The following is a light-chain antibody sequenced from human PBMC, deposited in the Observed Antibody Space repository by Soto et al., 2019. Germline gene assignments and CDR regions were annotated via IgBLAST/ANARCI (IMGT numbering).Light chain of an antibody. CDR2: GTS. J-gene: IGKJ2*01. CDR3: HQYGTSPNT. Sequence: EIVLTQSPGTLSLSPGEGGTLYCRASQSVSSNYLAWYQQKPGQSPRLVMYGTSTRAAGVPDRFSGSGSVTEFTLTISRLEPEDFAVYYCHQYGTSPNTFGQGTKVEIK. CDR1: QSVSSNY. V-gene: IGKV3-20*01.